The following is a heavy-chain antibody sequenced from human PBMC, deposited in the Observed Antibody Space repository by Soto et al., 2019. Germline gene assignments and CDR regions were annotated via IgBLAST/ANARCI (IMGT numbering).Heavy chain of an antibody. CDR1: GFTFSSYS. V-gene: IGHV3-30*04. CDR3: AGVLYRGNSVSSY. D-gene: IGHD2-8*02. Sequence: GGSLRLSCAASGFTFSSYSMPWVRQAPCKGLEWVAATSYDGSKEYYTDSVKGRFTVSRDNSKKTLDLQMNSLRAEDTALYYCAGVLYRGNSVSSYLGQGTLVTFYS. CDR2: TSYDGSKE. J-gene: IGHJ4*02.